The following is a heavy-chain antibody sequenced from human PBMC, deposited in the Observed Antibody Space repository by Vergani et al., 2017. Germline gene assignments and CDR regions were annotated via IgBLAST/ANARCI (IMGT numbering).Heavy chain of an antibody. Sequence: QVQLQESGPGLVKPSQTLSLTCTVSGGSISSGGYYWSWIRQHPGKGLEWIGYIYYNGGTYYNPSLKSRVTISVDTSKNQFSLKLSSVTAADTAVYYCVRDQPARNYYYGMDVWGQGTTVTVSS. CDR1: GGSISSGGYY. D-gene: IGHD1-14*01. CDR3: VRDQPARNYYYGMDV. CDR2: IYYNGGT. V-gene: IGHV4-30-4*08. J-gene: IGHJ6*02.